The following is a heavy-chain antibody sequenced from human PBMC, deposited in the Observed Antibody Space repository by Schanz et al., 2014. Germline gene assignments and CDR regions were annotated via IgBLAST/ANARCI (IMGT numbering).Heavy chain of an antibody. V-gene: IGHV4-31*03. CDR1: GGSVSSGGDY. J-gene: IGHJ3*02. Sequence: QVQLQESGPGLVKPSQTLTLTCTVSGGSVSSGGDYWSWIRQHPGKGLEWIGFISYSGRTYYNPSLKSRVTISVDTSKNQFSLTLSSATAADTAVYYCARDRGHGDLPGDIWGQGTMVTVSS. D-gene: IGHD4-17*01. CDR2: ISYSGRT. CDR3: ARDRGHGDLPGDI.